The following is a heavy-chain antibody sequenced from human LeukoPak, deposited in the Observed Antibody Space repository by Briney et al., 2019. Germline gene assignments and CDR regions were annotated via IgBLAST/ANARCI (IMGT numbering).Heavy chain of an antibody. CDR2: INPNSGGT. D-gene: IGHD3-10*01. CDR3: ARTQVLLWFGELLTFDP. Sequence: GASVKVSCKASGYTFTNYAMNWVRQAPGQGLEWMGWINPNSGGTNYAQKFQGRVTMTRDTSISTAYMELSRLRSDDTAVYYCARTQVLLWFGELLTFDPWGQGTLVTVSS. J-gene: IGHJ5*02. CDR1: GYTFTNYA. V-gene: IGHV1-2*02.